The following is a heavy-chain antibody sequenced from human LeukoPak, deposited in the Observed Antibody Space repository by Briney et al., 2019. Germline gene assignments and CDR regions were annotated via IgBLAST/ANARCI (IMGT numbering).Heavy chain of an antibody. Sequence: KPSETLSLTCTVSGGSISSYYWSWIRQPPGKGLEWIGYIYYSGSTNYNPSLKSRVTISVDTSKNQFSLKLSSVTAADTAVYYCAREGYYDSSGYQGNLLDYWGQGTLVTVSS. D-gene: IGHD3-22*01. V-gene: IGHV4-59*01. CDR3: AREGYYDSSGYQGNLLDY. J-gene: IGHJ4*02. CDR1: GGSISSYY. CDR2: IYYSGST.